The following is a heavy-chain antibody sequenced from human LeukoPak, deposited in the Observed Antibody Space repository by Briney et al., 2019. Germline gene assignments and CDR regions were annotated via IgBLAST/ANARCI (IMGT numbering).Heavy chain of an antibody. J-gene: IGHJ4*02. CDR3: ARDRGYLSFDY. Sequence: GGSLRLSCAASGFTFSSYWMSWVRQAPGKGLEWVANIKENGSDKYYVDSVKGRFTISRDNAKNSLYLQVNSLRAEDTAVYYCARDRGYLSFDYWGQGTLATVSS. D-gene: IGHD3-10*01. CDR2: IKENGSDK. CDR1: GFTFSSYW. V-gene: IGHV3-7*05.